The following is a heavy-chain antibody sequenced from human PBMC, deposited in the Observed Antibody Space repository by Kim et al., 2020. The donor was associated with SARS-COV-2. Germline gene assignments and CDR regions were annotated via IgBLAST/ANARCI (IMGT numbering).Heavy chain of an antibody. Sequence: GGSLRLSCAASGFTFSSYGMHWVRQAPGKGLEWVAVIWYDGSNKYYADSVKGRFTISRDNSKNTLYLQMNSLRAEDTAVYYCARELFRSPRTPISEKGSGWYGYWGQGTLVTVSS. J-gene: IGHJ4*02. CDR1: GFTFSSYG. D-gene: IGHD6-19*01. CDR2: IWYDGSNK. V-gene: IGHV3-33*01. CDR3: ARELFRSPRTPISEKGSGWYGY.